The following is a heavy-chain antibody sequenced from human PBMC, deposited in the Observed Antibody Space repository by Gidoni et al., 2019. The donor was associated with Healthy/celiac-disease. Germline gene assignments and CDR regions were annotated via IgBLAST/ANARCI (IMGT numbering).Heavy chain of an antibody. V-gene: IGHV3-15*07. Sequence: APGKGLEWVGRIKSKTDGGTTDYAAPVKGRFTISRDYPKNTLYLQMNSLKTEDAAVYYCTTSCSGSHWGQGTLVTVSS. CDR2: IKSKTDGGTT. CDR3: TTSCSGSH. D-gene: IGHD1-26*01. J-gene: IGHJ4*02.